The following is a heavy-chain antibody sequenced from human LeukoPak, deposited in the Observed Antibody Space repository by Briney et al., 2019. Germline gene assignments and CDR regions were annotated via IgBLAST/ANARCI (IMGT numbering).Heavy chain of an antibody. V-gene: IGHV4-39*07. CDR3: ARAPKVVVPAAVPGSDAFDI. CDR1: DGSISSSTYY. Sequence: PSETLSLTCTVSDGSISSSTYYWGWIRQPPGKGLEWIGSIYYSGSTYYNPSLKSRVTISVDRSKNQFSLKLSSVTAADTAVYYCARAPKVVVPAAVPGSDAFDIWGQGTMVTVSS. D-gene: IGHD2-2*01. J-gene: IGHJ3*02. CDR2: IYYSGST.